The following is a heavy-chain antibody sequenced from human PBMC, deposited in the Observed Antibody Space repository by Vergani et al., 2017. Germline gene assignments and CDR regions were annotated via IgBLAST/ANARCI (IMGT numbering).Heavy chain of an antibody. V-gene: IGHV1-2*02. CDR1: GFIFTDYY. CDR3: ARDPSLRIQLDY. D-gene: IGHD5-18*01. Sequence: QVQLVQSGAELKKPGASVRVSCKASGFIFTDYYIHWMRQAPGQGLEWIGWINPNSGGTNYAQKFQGRVTMTRDTSISTAYMELSRLRSDDTAVYYCARDPSLRIQLDYWGQGTLVTVSS. J-gene: IGHJ4*02. CDR2: INPNSGGT.